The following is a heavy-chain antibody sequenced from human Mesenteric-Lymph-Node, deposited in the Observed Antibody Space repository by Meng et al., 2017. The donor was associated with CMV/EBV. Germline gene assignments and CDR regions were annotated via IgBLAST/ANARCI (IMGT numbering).Heavy chain of an antibody. CDR2: ISIDGGST. V-gene: IGHV3-11*04. CDR1: GFPFGVIY. D-gene: IGHD6-13*01. J-gene: IGHJ4*02. CDR3: ASPSAGDY. Sequence: SCPVSGFPFGVIYMPWIRRAPGRAMEWIAYISIDGGSTYYAASGRGRFTISRDNDKKSLFLQMSSLRLDDTAVYYCASPSAGDYWGQGTLVTVSS.